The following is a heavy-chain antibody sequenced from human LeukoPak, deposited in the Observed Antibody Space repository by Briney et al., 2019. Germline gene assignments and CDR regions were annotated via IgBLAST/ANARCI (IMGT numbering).Heavy chain of an antibody. J-gene: IGHJ3*01. Sequence: SGGSLRLSCAASGFTFSSYGMHWVRQAPGKGLEWVAFIRYDGSNKYYADSVKGRFTISRDNSKNTLYLQMNSLRAEDTAVYYCAKPKGGELSAFDFWGQGTMVTVSS. V-gene: IGHV3-30*02. D-gene: IGHD3-16*02. CDR2: IRYDGSNK. CDR3: AKPKGGELSAFDF. CDR1: GFTFSSYG.